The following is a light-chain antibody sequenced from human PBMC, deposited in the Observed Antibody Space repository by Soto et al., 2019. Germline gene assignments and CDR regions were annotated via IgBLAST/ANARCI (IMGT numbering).Light chain of an antibody. V-gene: IGKV3-20*01. Sequence: EIVLTQSPGTLSLSPGERATLSCRASQSVSSSYLAWYQQKPGQAPRLLIYGASSRATGVPDRFSGSGSGTEFTLTISRLEPEDFAVYYCEQHGSSTRTFGQGTKVDIK. CDR1: QSVSSSY. CDR3: EQHGSSTRT. J-gene: IGKJ1*01. CDR2: GAS.